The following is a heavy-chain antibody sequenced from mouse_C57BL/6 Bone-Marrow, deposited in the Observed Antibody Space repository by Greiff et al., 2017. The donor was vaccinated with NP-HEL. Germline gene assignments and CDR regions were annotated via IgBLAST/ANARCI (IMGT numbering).Heavy chain of an antibody. Sequence: VKVVESGAELVKPGASVKMSCKASGYTFTSYWITWVKQRPGQGLEWIGDIYPGSGSTNYNEKFKSKATLTVDTSSSTAYMQLSSLTSEDSAVYYCAGRYFDVWGTGTTVTVSS. V-gene: IGHV1-55*01. J-gene: IGHJ1*03. CDR3: AGRYFDV. CDR1: GYTFTSYW. CDR2: IYPGSGST.